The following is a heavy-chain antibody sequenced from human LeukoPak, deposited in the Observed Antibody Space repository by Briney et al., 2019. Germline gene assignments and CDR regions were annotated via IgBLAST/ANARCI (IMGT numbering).Heavy chain of an antibody. J-gene: IGHJ5*02. CDR1: GGTFSSYA. D-gene: IGHD3-10*01. Sequence: SVTVSCKASGGTFSSYAISWVRQAPGQGLEWMGGIIPIFGTANYAQKFQGRVTITADKSTSTAYMELSSLRSEDTAVYYCARWYYYGSGSSTNWFDPWGQGTLVTVSS. CDR2: IIPIFGTA. V-gene: IGHV1-69*06. CDR3: ARWYYYGSGSSTNWFDP.